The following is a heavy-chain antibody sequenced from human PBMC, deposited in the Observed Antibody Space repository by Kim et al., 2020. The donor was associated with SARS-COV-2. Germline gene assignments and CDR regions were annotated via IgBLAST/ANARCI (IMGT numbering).Heavy chain of an antibody. J-gene: IGHJ6*02. D-gene: IGHD4-17*01. CDR3: ARGFFGVTTWRGYGMDV. Sequence: SETLSLTCTVSGGSISSSSYYWGWIRQPPGKGLEWIGSIYYSGSTYYNPSLKSRVTISVDTSKNQFSLKLSSVTAADTAVYYCARGFFGVTTWRGYGMDVWGQGTTVTVSS. V-gene: IGHV4-39*01. CDR1: GGSISSSSYY. CDR2: IYYSGST.